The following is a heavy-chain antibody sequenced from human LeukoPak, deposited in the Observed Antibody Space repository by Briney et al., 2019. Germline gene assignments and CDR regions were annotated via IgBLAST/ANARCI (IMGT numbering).Heavy chain of an antibody. CDR2: IYYSGST. Sequence: SETLSLTCTVSGGSISSYYWSWIRQPPGKGLEWIGYIYYSGSTNYNPSLKSRVTISVDTSKNQFSLQLNSVTPEDTAVYYCVRSSSWYLWFDPWGQGTLVTVSS. D-gene: IGHD6-13*01. CDR1: GGSISSYY. J-gene: IGHJ5*02. CDR3: VRSSSWYLWFDP. V-gene: IGHV4-59*12.